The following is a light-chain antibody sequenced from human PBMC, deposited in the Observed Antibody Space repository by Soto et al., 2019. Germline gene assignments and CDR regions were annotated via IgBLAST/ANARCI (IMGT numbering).Light chain of an antibody. CDR3: ATWDDSLNGLI. Sequence: QSVLTQPHSASGTPGQRVTISCSGGSSNIKTNGVSWYQQVPGAAPKLLSYSNNQRPSEAPDRFTGSKSGTSASLAIAGLQSEDEATYHCATWDDSLNGLIFCGGTQLTV. CDR1: SSNIKTNG. V-gene: IGLV1-44*01. CDR2: SNN. J-gene: IGLJ2*01.